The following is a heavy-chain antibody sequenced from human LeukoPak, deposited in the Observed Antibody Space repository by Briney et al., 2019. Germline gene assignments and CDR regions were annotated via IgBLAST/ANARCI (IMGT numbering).Heavy chain of an antibody. V-gene: IGHV3-7*01. Sequence: GGSLRLSCAASGFIFSNYVMHWVRQAPGKGLEWVANIKQDGSEKYYVDSVKGRFTISRDDAKNSLYLQMNSLRAEDTAVYYCARAVPNPDYWGQGTLVTVSS. CDR3: ARAVPNPDY. CDR2: IKQDGSEK. J-gene: IGHJ4*02. CDR1: GFIFSNYV. D-gene: IGHD2-8*01.